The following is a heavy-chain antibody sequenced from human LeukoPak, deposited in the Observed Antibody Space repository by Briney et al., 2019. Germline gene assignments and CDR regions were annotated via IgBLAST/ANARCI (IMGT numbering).Heavy chain of an antibody. J-gene: IGHJ4*02. CDR3: ARLPRYGSGSYYNNNPYFDY. CDR1: GGSISSGSYY. D-gene: IGHD3-10*01. Sequence: SETLSLTCTVSGGSISSGSYYWSWIRQPAGKGLEWIGRIYTSGSTNYNPSLKSRVTISVDTSKNQFSLKLSSVTAADTAVYYCARLPRYGSGSYYNNNPYFDYWGQGTLVTVSS. V-gene: IGHV4-61*02. CDR2: IYTSGST.